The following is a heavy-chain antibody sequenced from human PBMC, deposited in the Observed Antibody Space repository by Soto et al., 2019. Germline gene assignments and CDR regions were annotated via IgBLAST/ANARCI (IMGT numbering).Heavy chain of an antibody. V-gene: IGHV1-18*04. CDR3: AREGILGLFDAYDL. J-gene: IGHJ3*01. Sequence: QDQLVQSGAEVKKPGASVKVSCKASVFTSSGISWVRQAPGQRLEWMGWISTHNGNTIYAQKFQGRVIMTMDTSTTTVYMELRSLRPDDTAVYLCAREGILGLFDAYDLWAQGTMVTVSS. CDR1: VFTSSG. D-gene: IGHD3-3*01. CDR2: ISTHNGNT.